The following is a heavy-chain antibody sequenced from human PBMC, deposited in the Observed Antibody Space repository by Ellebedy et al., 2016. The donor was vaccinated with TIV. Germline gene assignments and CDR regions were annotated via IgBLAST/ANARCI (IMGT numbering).Heavy chain of an antibody. CDR2: IYYSGST. CDR3: ARAGGVVPAALWYSSSSLDV. CDR1: GGSISSGGYY. Sequence: SETLSLXXTVSGGSISSGGYYWSWIRQHPGKGLEWIGYIYYSGSTYYNPSLKSRVTISVDTSKNQFSLKLSSVTAADTAVYYCARAGGVVPAALWYSSSSLDVWGKGTTVTVSS. D-gene: IGHD6-6*01. J-gene: IGHJ6*04. V-gene: IGHV4-31*03.